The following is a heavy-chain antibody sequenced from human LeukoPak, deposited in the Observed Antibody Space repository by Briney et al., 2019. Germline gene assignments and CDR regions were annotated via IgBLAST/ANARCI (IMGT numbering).Heavy chain of an antibody. CDR2: INHSGST. Sequence: PSETLSLTCTVSGGSISSGGYYWSWIRQPPGKGLEWIGEINHSGSTNYNPSLKSRVTISVDTSKNQFSLKLSSVTAADTAVYYCARGYSAAAGPEGWFDPWGQGTLVTVSS. CDR3: ARGYSAAAGPEGWFDP. D-gene: IGHD6-13*01. CDR1: GGSISSGGYY. V-gene: IGHV4-39*07. J-gene: IGHJ5*02.